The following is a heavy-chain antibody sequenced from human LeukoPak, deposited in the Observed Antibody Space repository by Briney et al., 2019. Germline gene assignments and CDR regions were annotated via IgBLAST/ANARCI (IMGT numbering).Heavy chain of an antibody. J-gene: IGHJ4*02. Sequence: SETLSLTCAVYGGSFSGYYWSWIRQPPGKGLEWIGEINHSGSTNYNPSLKSRVTISVDTSKNQFSLKLSSETAADTAVYYCARDHYDHYGDYVFDYWGQGTLVTVSS. CDR3: ARDHYDHYGDYVFDY. CDR2: INHSGST. D-gene: IGHD4-17*01. V-gene: IGHV4-34*01. CDR1: GGSFSGYY.